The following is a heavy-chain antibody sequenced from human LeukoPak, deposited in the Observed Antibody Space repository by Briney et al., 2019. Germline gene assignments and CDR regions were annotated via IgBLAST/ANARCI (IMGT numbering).Heavy chain of an antibody. CDR2: INAGDGNT. J-gene: IGHJ4*02. Sequence: ASVKVSCKASGYTFTDYAIHWVRQAPGQRREWMGWINAGDGNTKYSQNFQGRVTITRDTSASTTYMDLSSLRSEDTAVYYCARDLYGSTWYIFDYWGQGTLVTVSS. D-gene: IGHD6-13*01. V-gene: IGHV1-3*01. CDR1: GYTFTDYA. CDR3: ARDLYGSTWYIFDY.